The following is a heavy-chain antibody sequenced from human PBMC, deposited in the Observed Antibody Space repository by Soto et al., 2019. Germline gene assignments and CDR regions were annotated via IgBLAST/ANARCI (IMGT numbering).Heavy chain of an antibody. CDR3: ARGPSYYYDSSGYCDY. J-gene: IGHJ4*02. CDR2: INHSGST. CDR1: GGSFSGYY. D-gene: IGHD3-22*01. Sequence: SETLSLTCAVYGGSFSGYYWSWIRQPPGKGLEWIGEINHSGSTNYNPSLKSRVTISVDTSKNQFSLKLSSVTAADTAVYYCARGPSYYYDSSGYCDYWGQGTLVTVSS. V-gene: IGHV4-34*01.